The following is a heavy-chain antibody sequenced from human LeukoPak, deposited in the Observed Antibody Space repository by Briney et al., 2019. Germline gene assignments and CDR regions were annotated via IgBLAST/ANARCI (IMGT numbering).Heavy chain of an antibody. CDR2: ISRVISTV. V-gene: IGHV3-48*01. J-gene: IGHJ4*02. Sequence: PGGSLRPSCAASGFTFNTYSMNWVRQAPGKGLEWVSFISRVISTVYYADSVKGRFTISRDNAKNSMYLQMNSLRVEDTAVYYCARGSSWLDYWGQGILVTVSS. CDR3: ARGSSWLDY. D-gene: IGHD6-13*01. CDR1: GFTFNTYS.